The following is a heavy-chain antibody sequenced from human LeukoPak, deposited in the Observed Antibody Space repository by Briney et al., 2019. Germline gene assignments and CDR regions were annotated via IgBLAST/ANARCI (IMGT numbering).Heavy chain of an antibody. J-gene: IGHJ3*02. CDR3: ARPGGYAFDM. CDR2: ITYDGTDT. CDR1: GFTFRSYA. V-gene: IGHV3-30*04. D-gene: IGHD3-16*01. Sequence: PGPSLRLSCAASGFTFRSYAFHWVRQAPGKGPEWMAFITYDGTDTYYADSVKGRFTLSRDNSQNTLYLQMNSLRAADTAVYYCARPGGYAFDMWGQGTMVTVSS.